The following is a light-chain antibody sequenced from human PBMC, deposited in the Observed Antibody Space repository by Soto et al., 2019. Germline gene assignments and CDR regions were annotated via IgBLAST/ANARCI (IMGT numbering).Light chain of an antibody. CDR1: SSYVSGFNY. J-gene: IGLJ1*01. V-gene: IGLV2-14*03. Sequence: QSVLTQPASVSGSPGQSITISSTGTSSYVSGFNYVSWYQQHPGKAPKLMIYDVTNRPSGVSYRFSGSKSGNTASLTISRLQAEDEADYYCNSNTSSSTYVFGTGTKVTVL. CDR3: NSNTSSSTYV. CDR2: DVT.